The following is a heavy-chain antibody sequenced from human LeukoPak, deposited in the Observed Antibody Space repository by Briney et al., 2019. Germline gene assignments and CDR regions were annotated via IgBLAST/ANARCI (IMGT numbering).Heavy chain of an antibody. V-gene: IGHV3-11*01. CDR3: AREQRYSYANDY. CDR1: GFTFSDYY. Sequence: GGSLRLSCAASGFTFSDYYMSWIRQAPGKGLEWVSYISSSGTTIYYADSVKGRFIISRDNAKNSLYLQMNSLRAEDTAVYYCAREQRYSYANDYWGQGTLVTVSS. CDR2: ISSSGTTI. J-gene: IGHJ4*02. D-gene: IGHD5-18*01.